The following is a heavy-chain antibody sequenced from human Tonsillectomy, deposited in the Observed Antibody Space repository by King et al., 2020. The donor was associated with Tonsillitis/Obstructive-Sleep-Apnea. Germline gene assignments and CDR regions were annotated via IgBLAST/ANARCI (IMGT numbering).Heavy chain of an antibody. CDR2: IYSGGST. J-gene: IGHJ6*03. D-gene: IGHD2-15*01. CDR1: GFTVSNNY. V-gene: IGHV3-53*01. Sequence: VQLVESGGGLIQPGGSLRLSCAASGFTVSNNYMSWVRQAPGKGLEWVSVIYSGGSTYYADSVKGRFTISRDNSKNTVYLQMNSLIAEDAAVYYCASGYCSGGSCPHYYYMDVWGKGTTVTVS. CDR3: ASGYCSGGSCPHYYYMDV.